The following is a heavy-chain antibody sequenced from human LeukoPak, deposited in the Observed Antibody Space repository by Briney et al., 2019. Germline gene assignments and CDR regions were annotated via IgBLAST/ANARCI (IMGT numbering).Heavy chain of an antibody. V-gene: IGHV3-43*02. CDR1: GFTFDDYA. CDR2: ISGDGGRT. Sequence: PGGSLRLSCAASGFTFDDYATNWVRQTPGMGLEWVSLISGDGGRTFYADSVKGRFTISRDNSKGSLYLQMNSMTTEDTALYYCAKDLASLYDAFNVWGQGTMVTVSS. CDR3: AKDLASLYDAFNV. J-gene: IGHJ3*01.